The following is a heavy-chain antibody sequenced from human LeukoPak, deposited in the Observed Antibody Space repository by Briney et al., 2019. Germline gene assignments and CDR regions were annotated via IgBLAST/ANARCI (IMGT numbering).Heavy chain of an antibody. J-gene: IGHJ3*02. Sequence: GGSLRLSCAASEFTFSSYGMHWVRQAPGKGLEWVAVIWYDGSNKYYADSVKGRFTISRDNSKNTLYLQMNSLRAEDTAVYYCAKDLRWYKEDAFDIWGQGTMVTVSS. V-gene: IGHV3-33*06. CDR3: AKDLRWYKEDAFDI. CDR1: EFTFSSYG. CDR2: IWYDGSNK. D-gene: IGHD6-13*01.